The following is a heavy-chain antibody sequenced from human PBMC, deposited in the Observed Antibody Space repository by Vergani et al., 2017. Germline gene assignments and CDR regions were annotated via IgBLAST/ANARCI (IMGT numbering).Heavy chain of an antibody. CDR1: GFSFSSYS. Sequence: EVQLVESGGGLVKPGGSLRLSCAASGFSFSSYSLNWVRQAPGKGLEWVSSISSSTSYIYYADSVKGRFTISRDNAKNSLYLQMNSLRAEDTAVYYCARLLYYYDSSGRLSDAFDIWGQGTMVTVSS. D-gene: IGHD3-22*01. V-gene: IGHV3-21*01. CDR3: ARLLYYYDSSGRLSDAFDI. J-gene: IGHJ3*02. CDR2: ISSSTSYI.